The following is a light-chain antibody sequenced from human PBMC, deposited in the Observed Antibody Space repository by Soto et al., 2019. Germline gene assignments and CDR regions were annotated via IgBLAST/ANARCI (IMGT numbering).Light chain of an antibody. CDR2: WAS. CDR1: QSVLYSSNNKNY. J-gene: IGKJ1*01. CDR3: QQYYSTLWT. Sequence: DILMTQSPDSLAVSLGERATINCKSSQSVLYSSNNKNYLAWYQQKPGQPPKLLIYWASTRESGVPDRFSGSGSGTDFTLTISSLQAEDVAVYYCQQYYSTLWTFGQGTKVDI. V-gene: IGKV4-1*01.